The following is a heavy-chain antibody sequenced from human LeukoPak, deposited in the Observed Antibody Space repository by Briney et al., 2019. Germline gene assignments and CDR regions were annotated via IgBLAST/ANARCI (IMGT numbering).Heavy chain of an antibody. CDR3: AKDTHKYYYYYYMDV. CDR2: ISGDGGST. Sequence: PGGSLRLSCAASGFTFSSYAMHWVRQAPGKGLEWVSLISGDGGSTYYADSVKGRFTISRDNSKNSLYLQMNSLRTEDTALYYCAKDTHKYYYYYYMDVWGKGTTVTVSS. CDR1: GFTFSSYA. V-gene: IGHV3-43*02. J-gene: IGHJ6*03.